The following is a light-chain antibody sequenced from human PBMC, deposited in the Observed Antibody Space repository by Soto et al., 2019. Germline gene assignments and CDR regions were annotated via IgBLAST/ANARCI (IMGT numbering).Light chain of an antibody. CDR2: DAS. V-gene: IGKV3-11*01. Sequence: EIVLIQSPATLSLSPGERATLSCRASQSVSNNLAWYQQNPGQAPRLLIFDASNRATGIPARFSGSGSGTDFTLTISSLEPEDFAVYYCQQHSNWLLTFGGGTKVEIK. CDR3: QQHSNWLLT. J-gene: IGKJ4*01. CDR1: QSVSNN.